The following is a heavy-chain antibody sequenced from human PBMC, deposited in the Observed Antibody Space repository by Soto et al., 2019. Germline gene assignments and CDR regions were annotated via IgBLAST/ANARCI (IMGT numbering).Heavy chain of an antibody. Sequence: ASVKVSCKASGYTFTSYDINWVRQATGQGLEWMGWMNLDSGNTGYAQKFQGRVTMTRNTSISTAYMELSSLRSEDTAVYYCARVIRLDDYGDYDVGFDPWGQGTLVTVSS. CDR3: ARVIRLDDYGDYDVGFDP. J-gene: IGHJ5*02. CDR1: GYTFTSYD. V-gene: IGHV1-8*01. D-gene: IGHD4-17*01. CDR2: MNLDSGNT.